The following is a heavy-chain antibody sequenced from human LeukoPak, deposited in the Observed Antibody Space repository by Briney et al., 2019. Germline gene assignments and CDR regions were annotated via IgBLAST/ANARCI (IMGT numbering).Heavy chain of an antibody. CDR2: ISSSAGLI. J-gene: IGHJ5*02. CDR3: ARDDHSNGRRFDP. CDR1: GFTFSSYD. D-gene: IGHD6-19*01. V-gene: IGHV3-48*03. Sequence: GGSLRLSCAVSGFTFSSYDMNWVRQAPGKGLEWVSYISSSAGLIYYADSVKGRFTISRDNAKNSLYLQMSSLTVEDTAVYYCARDDHSNGRRFDPWGQGTLVTVSS.